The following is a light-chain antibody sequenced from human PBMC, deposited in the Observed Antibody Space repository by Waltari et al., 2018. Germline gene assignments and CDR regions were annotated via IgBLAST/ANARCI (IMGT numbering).Light chain of an antibody. J-gene: IGLJ2*01. CDR2: EVF. V-gene: IGLV2-8*01. CDR1: SSDVGGYSY. CDR3: SSYAGSNNVV. Sequence: QSALTQPPSASGSPGQSVTISCTGTSSDVGGYSYVSWYQQHPGKAPKLIIFEVFQRPSGVPERCAGSKSGNAAVLTVSGLQAEDEADYYCSSYAGSNNVVFGGGTKLTVL.